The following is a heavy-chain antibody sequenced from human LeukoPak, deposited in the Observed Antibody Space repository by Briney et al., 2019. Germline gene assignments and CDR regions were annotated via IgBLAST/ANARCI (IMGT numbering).Heavy chain of an antibody. V-gene: IGHV4-39*01. CDR1: GGSISSSSYY. J-gene: IGHJ4*02. Sequence: PSGTLSLTCTVSGGSISSSSYYWGWIRQPPGQGLEWIGSIYYSGSTYYNPSLKSRVTISVDTSKNQFSLKLSSVTAADTAVYYCARGFGTFTIFGVVITRNFDYWGQGTLVTVSS. CDR3: ARGFGTFTIFGVVITRNFDY. CDR2: IYYSGST. D-gene: IGHD3-3*01.